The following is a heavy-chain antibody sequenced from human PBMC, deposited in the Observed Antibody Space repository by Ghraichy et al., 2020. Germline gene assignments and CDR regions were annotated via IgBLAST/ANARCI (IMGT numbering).Heavy chain of an antibody. CDR1: GYTFTGYY. D-gene: IGHD3-16*01. Sequence: ASVKVSCKASGYTFTGYYMHWVRQAPGQGLEWMGWINPNSGGTNYAQKFQGRVTMTRDTSISTAYMELSRLRSDDTAVYYCARVKSTVRPYDYVWGTKLFRPSSSFDYWGQGTLVTVSS. CDR3: ARVKSTVRPYDYVWGTKLFRPSSSFDY. V-gene: IGHV1-2*02. J-gene: IGHJ4*02. CDR2: INPNSGGT.